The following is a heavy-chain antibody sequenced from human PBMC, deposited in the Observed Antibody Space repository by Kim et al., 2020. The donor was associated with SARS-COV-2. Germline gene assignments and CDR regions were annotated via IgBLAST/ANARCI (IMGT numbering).Heavy chain of an antibody. Sequence: SETLSLTCTVSGGSISSSSYYWGWIRQHPGKGLEWIGSIYYSGSTYYNPSLKSRVTISVDTSKNQFSLKLSSVTAADTAVYYCARLQLRRITCFGGVEIGSCFDPWGPETLVTVSS. J-gene: IGHJ5*02. CDR1: GGSISSSSYY. V-gene: IGHV4-39*01. D-gene: IGHD3-3*01. CDR2: IYYSGST. CDR3: ARLQLRRITCFGGVEIGSCFDP.